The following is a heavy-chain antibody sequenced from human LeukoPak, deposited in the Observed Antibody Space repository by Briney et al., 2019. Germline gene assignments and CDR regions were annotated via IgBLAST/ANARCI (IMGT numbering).Heavy chain of an antibody. D-gene: IGHD6-13*01. V-gene: IGHV4-4*07. CDR3: ARGSQFRQQLLRDY. CDR1: GGSISSYY. Sequence: SETLSLTCTVSGGSISSYYWSWIRQPAGKGLEWIGRIYTSGSTNYNPSLKSRVTMSVDTSKNQFSLKLSSVTAADTAVYYCARGSQFRQQLLRDYWGQGTLVTVSS. J-gene: IGHJ4*02. CDR2: IYTSGST.